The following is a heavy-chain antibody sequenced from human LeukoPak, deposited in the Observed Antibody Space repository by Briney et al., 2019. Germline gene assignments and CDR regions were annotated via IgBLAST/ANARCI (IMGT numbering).Heavy chain of an antibody. Sequence: SETLSLTCTVSGGSISSYYWSWIRQPPGKGLEWIGYIYYSGSTNYNPSLKSRVTISVDTSKNQFSLKLSSVTAADTAVYYCARHMAVWVGQYDYWGQGTLVTVSS. CDR3: ARHMAVWVGQYDY. CDR2: IYYSGST. D-gene: IGHD6-19*01. V-gene: IGHV4-59*08. CDR1: GGSISSYY. J-gene: IGHJ4*02.